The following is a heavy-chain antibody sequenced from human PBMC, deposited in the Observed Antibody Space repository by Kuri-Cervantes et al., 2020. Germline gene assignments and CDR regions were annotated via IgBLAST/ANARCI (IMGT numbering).Heavy chain of an antibody. CDR3: ARDSNYYDGSGYHLGEY. Sequence: ASVKVSCKASGYTFTGYYMHWVRQAPGQGLEWMGWINPNSGSTSYAQKFQGRVTMTRDTSTSTVYMELSSLRSEDTAVYYCARDSNYYDGSGYHLGEYWGQGTLVTVSS. V-gene: IGHV1-46*01. CDR2: INPNSGST. D-gene: IGHD3-22*01. J-gene: IGHJ4*02. CDR1: GYTFTGYY.